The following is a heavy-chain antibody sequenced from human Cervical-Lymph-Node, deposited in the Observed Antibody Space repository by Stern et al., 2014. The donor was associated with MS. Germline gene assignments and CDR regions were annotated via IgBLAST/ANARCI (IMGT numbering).Heavy chain of an antibody. D-gene: IGHD6-13*01. V-gene: IGHV3-33*01. CDR1: GFTFSSYG. CDR3: ARSSSPSPYYYYGMDV. J-gene: IGHJ6*02. Sequence: VQLEESGGGVVQPGRSLRLSCAASGFTFSSYGMHWVRQAPGKVLEWVAVIWYDGSNKYYADSVKGRFTISRDNSKNTLYLQMNSLRAEDTAVYYCARSSSPSPYYYYGMDVWGQGTTVTVSS. CDR2: IWYDGSNK.